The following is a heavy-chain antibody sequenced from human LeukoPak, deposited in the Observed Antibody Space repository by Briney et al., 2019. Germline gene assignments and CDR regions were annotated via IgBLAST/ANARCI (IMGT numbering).Heavy chain of an antibody. J-gene: IGHJ4*02. CDR3: AKDWDPGYYDSSGSYPDY. D-gene: IGHD3-22*01. V-gene: IGHV3-30*18. Sequence: PGRSLRLSCAASGFTFISFGMHWVRQAPGKGLEWVALISYDGSNKYYADSVKDRFTISRDNSKNTLYLQMNSLRAEDAAVYYCAKDWDPGYYDSSGSYPDYWGQGTLVTVSS. CDR2: ISYDGSNK. CDR1: GFTFISFG.